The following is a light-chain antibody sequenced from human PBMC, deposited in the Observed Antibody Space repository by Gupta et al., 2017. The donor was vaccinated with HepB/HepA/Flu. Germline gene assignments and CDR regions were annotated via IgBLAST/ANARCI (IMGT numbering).Light chain of an antibody. J-gene: IGLJ2*01. CDR3: CSYAGSYTVV. CDR1: SSDVGGYNY. CDR2: DVS. V-gene: IGLV2-11*01. Sequence: QSALTQPRSVSASPGQSVPISCTGTSSDVGGYNYVSWYQQHPGKAPKLMIYDVSKRPSGVPDRFPGSKSGNTASLTISGLQAEDEADYYCCSYAGSYTVVFGGGTKLTVL.